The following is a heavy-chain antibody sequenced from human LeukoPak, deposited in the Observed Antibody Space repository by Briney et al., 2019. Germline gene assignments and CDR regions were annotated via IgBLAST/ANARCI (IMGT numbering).Heavy chain of an antibody. CDR1: GGSISSYY. Sequence: SETLSLTCTVSGGSISSYYWSWIRQPPGKGLEWIGYIYYSGSTNYNPSLKSRITISVDTSKNQFSLKLSSVTAADTAMYYCARVRVVRGDPFDPWGQGTLVTVSS. D-gene: IGHD3-10*01. CDR2: IYYSGST. V-gene: IGHV4-59*01. J-gene: IGHJ5*02. CDR3: ARVRVVRGDPFDP.